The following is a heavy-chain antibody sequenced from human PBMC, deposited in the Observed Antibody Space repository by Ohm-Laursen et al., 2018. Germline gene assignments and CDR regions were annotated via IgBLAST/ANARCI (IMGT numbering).Heavy chain of an antibody. J-gene: IGHJ4*02. CDR2: ISSDGGDT. Sequence: SLRLSCAASGFTFSTFGMYWVRQAPGKGLEGVADISSDGGDTYYADSVKGRFTISRDNSKNTLYLQMNSLRGEDTAVYTCAKDQLPCIGDPSTADDCWGQGTLVTVSS. D-gene: IGHD3-10*01. CDR3: AKDQLPCIGDPSTADDC. V-gene: IGHV3-30*18. CDR1: GFTFSTFG.